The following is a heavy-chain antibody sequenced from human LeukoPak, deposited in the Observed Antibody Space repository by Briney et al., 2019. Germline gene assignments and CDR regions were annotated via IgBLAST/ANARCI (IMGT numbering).Heavy chain of an antibody. Sequence: GGSLRLSCAASGFTFDDYAMHWVRQVPGKGLEWVSGISWNNTTSNIGYVDSVKGRFTISRDNAKKSLYLHVNILRADDTALYYCAKGRCSGVGCDSFHSWGQGALVTVSS. CDR3: AKGRCSGVGCDSFHS. CDR2: ISWNNTTSNI. V-gene: IGHV3-9*01. J-gene: IGHJ4*02. CDR1: GFTFDDYA. D-gene: IGHD2-15*01.